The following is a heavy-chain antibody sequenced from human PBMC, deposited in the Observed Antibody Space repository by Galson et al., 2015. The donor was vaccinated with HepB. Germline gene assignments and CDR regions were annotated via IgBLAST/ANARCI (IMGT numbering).Heavy chain of an antibody. V-gene: IGHV4-59*01. D-gene: IGHD6-13*01. CDR3: ARDHGDVYSSSWSTPDYYMDV. J-gene: IGHJ6*03. Sequence: TLSLTCTVSGGSISSYYWSWIRQPPGKGLEWIGYIYYSGSTNYNPSLKSRVTISVDTSKNQFSLKLSSVTAADTAVYYCARDHGDVYSSSWSTPDYYMDVWGKGTTVTVSS. CDR1: GGSISSYY. CDR2: IYYSGST.